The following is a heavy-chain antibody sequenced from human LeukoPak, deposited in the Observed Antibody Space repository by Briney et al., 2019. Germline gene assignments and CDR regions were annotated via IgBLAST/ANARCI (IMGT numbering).Heavy chain of an antibody. V-gene: IGHV3-48*03. CDR3: AELGITMIGGV. D-gene: IGHD3-10*02. J-gene: IGHJ6*04. Sequence: GGSLRLSCAASGFTFSSYEMNWVRQAPGKGLEWVSYICNNGSTIYYADSVKGRFTISRDNAKNTLYLQMNSLRAEDTAVYYCAELGITMIGGVWGKGTTVTISS. CDR2: ICNNGSTI. CDR1: GFTFSSYE.